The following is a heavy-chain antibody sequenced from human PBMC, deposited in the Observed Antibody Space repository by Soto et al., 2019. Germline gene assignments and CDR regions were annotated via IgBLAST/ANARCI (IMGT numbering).Heavy chain of an antibody. CDR1: GYTFTSYG. V-gene: IGHV1-18*01. D-gene: IGHD6-6*01. CDR2: ISAYNGNT. Sequence: ASVKVSCQASGYTFTSYGISWVRQAPGQGLEWMGWISAYNGNTNYAQKLQGRVTMTTDTSTSTAYMALRSLRSDDTAVYYCARDPEEMIAAHNFDYWGQGTLVTVSS. J-gene: IGHJ4*02. CDR3: ARDPEEMIAAHNFDY.